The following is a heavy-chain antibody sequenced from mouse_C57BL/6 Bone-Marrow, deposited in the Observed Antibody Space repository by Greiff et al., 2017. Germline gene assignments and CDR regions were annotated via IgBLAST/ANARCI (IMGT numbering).Heavy chain of an antibody. J-gene: IGHJ4*01. D-gene: IGHD2-3*01. CDR1: GYTFTDYE. Sequence: QVQLQQSGAELVRPGASVTLSCKSSGYTFTDYEMHWVKQTPVHGLEWLGAIVPDTGGTAYTQKFKGKAILTADKSSSTAYMVLRSLTSEDSAVYYCTGFFYDGYYKAMDYWGQGTSVTVSS. V-gene: IGHV1-15*01. CDR2: IVPDTGGT. CDR3: TGFFYDGYYKAMDY.